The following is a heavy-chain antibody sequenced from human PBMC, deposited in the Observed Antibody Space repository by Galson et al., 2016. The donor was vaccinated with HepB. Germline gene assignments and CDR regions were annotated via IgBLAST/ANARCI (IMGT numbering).Heavy chain of an antibody. J-gene: IGHJ4*02. V-gene: IGHV1-58*02. CDR2: IVVGSGNT. CDR1: GFTFSRSA. CDR3: AAVELRGRDF. Sequence: SVKVSCKASGFTFSRSAMQWVRQARGQRLEWIGWIVVGSGNTNYAQKFQERVTITRDMSTSTAYMELSSLRSEDTAVYYCAAVELRGRDFWGQGTLVTVSS.